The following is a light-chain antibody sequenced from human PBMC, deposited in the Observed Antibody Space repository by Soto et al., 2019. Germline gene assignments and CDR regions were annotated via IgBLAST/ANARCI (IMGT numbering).Light chain of an antibody. CDR3: QQYNNWPYT. Sequence: EIVMTQSPATLAVSPGERAALSCRASQSVSSNFAWYQQKPGQAPRLLIYGASSRATGTPARFSGSRSGTEFTLTISSLQSEDFAVYYCQQYNNWPYTFGLGTKLEMK. CDR2: GAS. CDR1: QSVSSN. J-gene: IGKJ2*01. V-gene: IGKV3-15*01.